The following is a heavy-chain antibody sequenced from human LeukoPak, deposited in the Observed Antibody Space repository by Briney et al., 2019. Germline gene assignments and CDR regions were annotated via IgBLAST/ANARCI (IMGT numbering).Heavy chain of an antibody. CDR3: ARDTFDAFDI. V-gene: IGHV3-7*01. J-gene: IGHJ3*02. CDR2: IKQDGSEK. Sequence: GGPLRLSCAASGFTFSSYWISRLRQAPGRAVECVANIKQDGSEKYYVDSVKGRFTISRDDAKNSLYLQLNSLRAEDTAVYYCARDTFDAFDIWGQGTVVTVSS. CDR1: GFTFSSYW. D-gene: IGHD2/OR15-2a*01.